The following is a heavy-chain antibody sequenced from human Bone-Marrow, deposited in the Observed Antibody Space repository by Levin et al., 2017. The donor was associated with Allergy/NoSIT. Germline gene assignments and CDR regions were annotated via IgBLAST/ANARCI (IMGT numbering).Heavy chain of an antibody. J-gene: IGHJ4*02. D-gene: IGHD5-12*01. CDR3: ARVKGRDSGYDFLGDY. CDR1: GFTFSNYG. CDR2: ISYEGKNV. Sequence: GESLKISCAASGFTFSNYGIYWVRQAPGKGLEWVAVISYEGKNVHYADSVMGRFTISRDNSKNTVYLQMNSLRVEDTAVYYCARVKGRDSGYDFLGDYWGQGTLVTVSS. V-gene: IGHV3-30*03.